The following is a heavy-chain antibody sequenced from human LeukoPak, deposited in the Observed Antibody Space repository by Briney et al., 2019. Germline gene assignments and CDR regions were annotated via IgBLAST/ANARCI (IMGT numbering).Heavy chain of an antibody. CDR3: ARDPGITGTTHYYYYGMDV. J-gene: IGHJ6*02. Sequence: GASVKVSCKASGGTFSSYAISWVRQAPGQGLEWMGGIIPIFGTANYAQKFQGRVTITADESTSTAYMELSSLRSEDTAVYNCARDPGITGTTHYYYYGMDVWGQGTTVTVSS. V-gene: IGHV1-69*13. CDR1: GGTFSSYA. CDR2: IIPIFGTA. D-gene: IGHD1-7*01.